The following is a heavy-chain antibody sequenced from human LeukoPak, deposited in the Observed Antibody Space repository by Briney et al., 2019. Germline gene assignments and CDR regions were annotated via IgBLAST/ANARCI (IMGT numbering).Heavy chain of an antibody. Sequence: PGGSLRLSCAASAFTFSRYAMHWVRQAPGKGLEWVAMISLDGTNRNYADSVEGRFTISRDNSKNTPYRQMSSVSPEDTAFYYCARSYSTSWYSTDWFDPWGQGTLVTVSS. CDR2: ISLDGTNR. D-gene: IGHD6-13*01. V-gene: IGHV3-30*04. J-gene: IGHJ5*02. CDR1: AFTFSRYA. CDR3: ARSYSTSWYSTDWFDP.